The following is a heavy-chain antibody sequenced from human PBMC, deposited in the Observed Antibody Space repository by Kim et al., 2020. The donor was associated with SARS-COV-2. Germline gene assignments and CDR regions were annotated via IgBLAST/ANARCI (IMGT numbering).Heavy chain of an antibody. CDR3: AGDGEVSGLFDY. J-gene: IGHJ4*01. CDR1: GFSFGSWC. D-gene: IGHD3-16*01. CDR2: ICNYRNKI. Sequence: GGSLRLSCVGSGFSFGSWCVSWVRQAPGKGLEWVSSICNYRNKIYSADSVKGRFITSRDTAKNEVYLQMNSLRVEDTAGYYCAGDGEVSGLFDYWGHGTLVTVSS. V-gene: IGHV3-48*04.